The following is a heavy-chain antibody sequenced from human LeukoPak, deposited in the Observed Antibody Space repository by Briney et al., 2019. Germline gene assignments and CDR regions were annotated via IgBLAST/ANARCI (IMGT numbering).Heavy chain of an antibody. D-gene: IGHD5-12*01. V-gene: IGHV3-48*01. Sequence: GGSLRLSCAASGFTFSTYSMNWVRQAPGKGLEWLSFISTGSSTIYYADSVKGRFTISRDNAKNSLYLQMNSLRAEDTAVYYCAKEGIVATTPYYFDYWGQGTLVTVSS. CDR1: GFTFSTYS. J-gene: IGHJ4*02. CDR3: AKEGIVATTPYYFDY. CDR2: ISTGSSTI.